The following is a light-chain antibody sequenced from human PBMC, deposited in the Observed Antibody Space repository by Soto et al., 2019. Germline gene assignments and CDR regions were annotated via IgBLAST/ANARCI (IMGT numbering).Light chain of an antibody. CDR1: SSDVGNYNY. CDR2: DVS. V-gene: IGLV2-11*01. J-gene: IGLJ2*01. CDR3: CSEAGNYIVI. Sequence: QSALTQPPSVSGSPGQSVSISCTGTSSDVGNYNYVSWYQQHPGKAPKLMIFDVSRRPSGVPDRFSGSKSGNTASLTISGLQAEDEADYYCCSEAGNYIVIFGGGTKLTVL.